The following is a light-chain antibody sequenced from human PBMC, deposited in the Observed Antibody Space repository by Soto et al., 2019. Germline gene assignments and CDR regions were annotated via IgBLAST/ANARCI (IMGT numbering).Light chain of an antibody. CDR3: QQYNSSPRT. CDR1: QIINRW. V-gene: IGKV1-5*01. J-gene: IGKJ1*01. Sequence: DLQMTQSPSTLAASVGPRVAITFRSSQIINRWLAWYQKKPGKAPQIRIYDVSSLQRAVPSRVSGSGSGTECTLTISSLQTDDFETEYCQQYNSSPRTFGQGTKVDIK. CDR2: DVS.